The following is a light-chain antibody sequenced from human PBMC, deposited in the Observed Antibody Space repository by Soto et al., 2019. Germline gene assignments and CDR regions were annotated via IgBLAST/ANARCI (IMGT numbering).Light chain of an antibody. CDR3: QQYNRYST. CDR1: QSISIY. V-gene: IGKV1-5*03. Sequence: DIQMTQSPSSLSASVGDRVTITCRASQSISIYLAWYQQRPGKAPKLLIHKASNLESGVPSRFSGSGSGTEFTLTISSLQPDDSATDYCQQYNRYSTFGQGTKVDIK. J-gene: IGKJ1*01. CDR2: KAS.